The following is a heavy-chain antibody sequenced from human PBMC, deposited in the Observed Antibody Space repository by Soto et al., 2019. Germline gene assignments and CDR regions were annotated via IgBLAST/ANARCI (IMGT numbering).Heavy chain of an antibody. V-gene: IGHV4-59*01. CDR1: GGSISSYY. CDR3: AAQYPIAAAGRGYYYGMDV. J-gene: IGHJ6*02. CDR2: IYYSGST. Sequence: SQTFSLTCTVSGGSISSYYWSWIRQPPGKGLEWIGYIYYSGSTNYNPSLKSRVTISVDTSKNQFSLKLSSVTAADTAVYYCAAQYPIAAAGRGYYYGMDVWGQGTTVTVSS. D-gene: IGHD6-13*01.